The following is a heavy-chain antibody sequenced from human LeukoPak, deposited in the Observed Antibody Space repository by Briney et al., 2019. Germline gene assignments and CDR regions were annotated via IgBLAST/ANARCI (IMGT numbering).Heavy chain of an antibody. V-gene: IGHV3-9*03. CDR1: GDSISTYF. D-gene: IGHD3-22*01. Sequence: LSLTCTVSGDSISTYFWSWVRQAPGKGLEWVSGITWNSGSIGYADSVKGRFTISRDNANSSLYLQMNSLRPEDMALYYCVKDSIHYYDSTGQYSFDYWGQGTLVTVSS. CDR3: VKDSIHYYDSTGQYSFDY. CDR2: ITWNSGSI. J-gene: IGHJ4*02.